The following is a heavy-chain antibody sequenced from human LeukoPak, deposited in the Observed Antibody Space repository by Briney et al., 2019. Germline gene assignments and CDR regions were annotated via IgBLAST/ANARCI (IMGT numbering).Heavy chain of an antibody. V-gene: IGHV1-24*01. CDR1: GYTLTELS. CDR3: ARGSWEVLNSPFDY. J-gene: IGHJ4*02. Sequence: ASVKVSCKVSGYTLTELSMHWVRQAPGKGLEWMGGFDPEDGETIYAQKFQGRVTMTEDTSTDTAYMELSSLRADDTAVYYCARGSWEVLNSPFDYWGQGTLVTVSS. D-gene: IGHD1-26*01. CDR2: FDPEDGET.